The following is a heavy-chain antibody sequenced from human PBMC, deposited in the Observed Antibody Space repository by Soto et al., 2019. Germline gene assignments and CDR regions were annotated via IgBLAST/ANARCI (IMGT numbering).Heavy chain of an antibody. Sequence: SETLSLTCTVSGGSIRSSSYYWGWIRQPPGKGLEWIGSIYYSGSTNYNPSLKSRVTISVDTSKNQFSLKLSSVTAADTAVYYCARRYSSAFDIWGQGTMVTVSS. D-gene: IGHD6-13*01. CDR1: GGSIRSSSYY. CDR2: IYYSGST. CDR3: ARRYSSAFDI. V-gene: IGHV4-39*07. J-gene: IGHJ3*02.